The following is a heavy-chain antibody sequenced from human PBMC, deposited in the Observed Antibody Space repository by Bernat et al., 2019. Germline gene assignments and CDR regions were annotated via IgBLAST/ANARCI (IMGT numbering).Heavy chain of an antibody. D-gene: IGHD6-13*01. CDR2: IWYDGSNK. Sequence: QVQLVESGGGVVQPGRSLRLSCAASRFTFSSYGMHWVRQAPGKGLEWVAVIWYDGSNKYYGDSVKGRFIISRDNSKNTLYLQMNGLRAEDTAVYYCARGGSSSWYEVFYWGQGTLVTVSS. CDR1: RFTFSSYG. CDR3: ARGGSSSWYEVFY. J-gene: IGHJ4*02. V-gene: IGHV3-33*01.